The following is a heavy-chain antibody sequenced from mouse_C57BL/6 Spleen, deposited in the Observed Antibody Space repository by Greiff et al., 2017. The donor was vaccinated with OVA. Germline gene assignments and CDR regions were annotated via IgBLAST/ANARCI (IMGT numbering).Heavy chain of an antibody. D-gene: IGHD1-1*01. J-gene: IGHJ1*03. CDR1: GYTFTSYW. CDR3: ARRGDYGSEGYFDV. CDR2: IYPSDSET. V-gene: IGHV1-61*01. Sequence: VQLQQPGAELVRPGSSVKLSCKASGYTFTSYWMDWVKQRPGQGLEWIGNIYPSDSETHYNQKFKDKATLTVDKSTSTAYMQLSSLTSEDSAVYYCARRGDYGSEGYFDVWGTGTTVTVSS.